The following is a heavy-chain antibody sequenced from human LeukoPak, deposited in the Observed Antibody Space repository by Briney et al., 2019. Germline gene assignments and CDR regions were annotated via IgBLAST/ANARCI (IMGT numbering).Heavy chain of an antibody. CDR3: ARRRSRIAARPGNAFDI. V-gene: IGHV4-59*12. J-gene: IGHJ3*02. D-gene: IGHD6-6*01. CDR2: IYYSGST. Sequence: SETLSLTCTVSGGSISSYYWSWIRQPPGKGLEWIGYIYYSGSTNYNPSLKSRVTISVDTSKNQFSLKLSSVTAADTAVYYCARRRSRIAARPGNAFDIWGQGTMVTVSS. CDR1: GGSISSYY.